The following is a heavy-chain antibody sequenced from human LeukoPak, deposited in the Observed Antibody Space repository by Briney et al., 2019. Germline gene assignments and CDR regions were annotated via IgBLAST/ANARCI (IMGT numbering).Heavy chain of an antibody. D-gene: IGHD3-22*01. J-gene: IGHJ4*02. CDR2: ISSSGSTI. Sequence: PGGSLRLSCAASGFTFSSYEMNWVRQAPGQGLEWVSYISSSGSTIYYADSVKGRFTISRDNAKNSLYLQMNSLRAEDTAVYYCASQVVVITGIDYWGQGTLVTVSS. V-gene: IGHV3-48*03. CDR3: ASQVVVITGIDY. CDR1: GFTFSSYE.